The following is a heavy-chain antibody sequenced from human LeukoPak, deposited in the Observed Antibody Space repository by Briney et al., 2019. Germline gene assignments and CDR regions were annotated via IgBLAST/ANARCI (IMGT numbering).Heavy chain of an antibody. CDR3: ARAGGYDFRSGLYYYYGMDV. V-gene: IGHV1-2*04. Sequence: ASVKVSCKASGYTFTGYYMHWVRQAPGQGLEWMGWINPNSGGTNYAQKFQGWVTMTRDTSISTAYMELSRLRSDDTAVYYCARAGGYDFRSGLYYYYGMDVWGQGTTVTASS. D-gene: IGHD3-3*01. CDR2: INPNSGGT. J-gene: IGHJ6*02. CDR1: GYTFTGYY.